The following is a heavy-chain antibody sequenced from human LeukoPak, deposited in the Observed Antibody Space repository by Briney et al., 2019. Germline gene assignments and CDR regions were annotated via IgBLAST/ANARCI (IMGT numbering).Heavy chain of an antibody. J-gene: IGHJ4*02. CDR1: GFSFSSYS. CDR3: ASTSGYDFWDMGY. Sequence: GGSLRLSCAASGFSFSSYSMHSVRQAPGKGLEWVTIISDDGRSNYADSVEGRFTISRDNSKNTLYLQMSSLRAEDTAVYYCASTSGYDFWDMGYWGQGTLVTVSS. D-gene: IGHD5-12*01. V-gene: IGHV3-30*03. CDR2: ISDDGRS.